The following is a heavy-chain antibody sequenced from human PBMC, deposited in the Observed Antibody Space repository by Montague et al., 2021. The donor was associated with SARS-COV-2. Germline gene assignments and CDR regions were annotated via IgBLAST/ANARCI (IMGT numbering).Heavy chain of an antibody. V-gene: IGHV4-59*08. CDR1: VSCTSGPY. CDR3: ARGWAFDP. Sequence: SETLSLTCTVLVSCTSGPYWKCTRLYSRHVRNSFAYFCFNGNTKYNPSLQSRVTISIDTSENQFSLRLNSVTAADTAVYFCARGWAFDPWGQGRLVTVSS. J-gene: IGHJ3*01. D-gene: IGHD6-19*01. CDR2: FCFNGNT.